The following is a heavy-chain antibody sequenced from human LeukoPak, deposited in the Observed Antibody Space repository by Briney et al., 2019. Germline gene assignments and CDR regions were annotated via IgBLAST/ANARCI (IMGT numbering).Heavy chain of an antibody. CDR3: TTVASIAVAGAPDY. CDR2: IKSKTDGGTT. CDR1: GFTFSNAW. V-gene: IGHV3-15*01. J-gene: IGHJ4*02. Sequence: PGESLRLSCAASGFTFSNAWMSWVRQAPGKGLEWVGRIKSKTDGGTTDYAAPVKGRFTISRDDSKNTLYLQMNSLKTEDTAVYYCTTVASIAVAGAPDYWGQGTLVTVSS. D-gene: IGHD6-19*01.